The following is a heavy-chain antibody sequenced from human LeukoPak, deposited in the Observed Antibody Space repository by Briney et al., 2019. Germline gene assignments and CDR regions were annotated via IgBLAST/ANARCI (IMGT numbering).Heavy chain of an antibody. CDR2: IIPIFGTA. CDR1: GGTFSSYA. CDR3: AREGYCSGGSCYTNNWFDP. J-gene: IGHJ5*02. D-gene: IGHD2-15*01. Sequence: GSSVKVSCKASGGTFSSYAISWVRQAPGQGLEWMGGIIPIFGTANYAQKFQGRVTITADESTSTAYMELSSLRSEDTAVYYCAREGYCSGGSCYTNNWFDPWGQGTLVTVSS. V-gene: IGHV1-69*01.